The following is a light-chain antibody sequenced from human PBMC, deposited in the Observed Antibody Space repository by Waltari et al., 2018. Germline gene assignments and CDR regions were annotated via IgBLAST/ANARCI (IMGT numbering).Light chain of an antibody. Sequence: QSALTQPASVSGSPGQSITISCTGTSSDVGGYNYVSWYQQYPGKVPKLRIYDVGNRPSGVSKRFSGSKSGNTASLTISGLQAGDEADYYCSSYTSSSTYVFGTGTQVTVL. CDR2: DVG. V-gene: IGLV2-14*01. J-gene: IGLJ1*01. CDR3: SSYTSSSTYV. CDR1: SSDVGGYNY.